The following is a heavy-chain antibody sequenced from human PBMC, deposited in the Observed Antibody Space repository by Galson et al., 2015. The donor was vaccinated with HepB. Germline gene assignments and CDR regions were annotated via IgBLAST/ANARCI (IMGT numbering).Heavy chain of an antibody. CDR3: AKEAGEGANWFDT. CDR1: GFSVSRNY. CDR2: IYNDGTT. V-gene: IGHV3-53*01. J-gene: IGHJ5*02. D-gene: IGHD1-26*01. Sequence: SLRLSCAAFGFSVSRNYMSWVCQPPGRGLEWVSVIYNDGTTFYADSVKGRFTISRYNSNNTVFLQMNSLRADDTAVYYCAKEAGEGANWFDTWGQGTLVTVSS.